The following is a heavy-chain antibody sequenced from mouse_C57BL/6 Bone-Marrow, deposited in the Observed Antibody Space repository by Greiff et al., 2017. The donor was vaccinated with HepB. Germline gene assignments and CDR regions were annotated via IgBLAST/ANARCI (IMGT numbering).Heavy chain of an antibody. V-gene: IGHV5-6*01. CDR1: GFTFSSYG. Sequence: EVQGVESGGDLVKPGGSLKLSCAASGFTFSSYGMSWVRQTPDKRLEWVATISSGGSYTYYPDSVKGRFTISRDNAKNTLYLQMSSLKSEDTAMYYCARRGTVVATNYFDYWGQGTTLTVSS. CDR3: ARRGTVVATNYFDY. D-gene: IGHD1-1*01. CDR2: ISSGGSYT. J-gene: IGHJ2*01.